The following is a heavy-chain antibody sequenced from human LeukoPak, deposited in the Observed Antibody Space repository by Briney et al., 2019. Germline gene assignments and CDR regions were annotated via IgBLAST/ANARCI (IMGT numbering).Heavy chain of an antibody. CDR1: GFTFSSCA. V-gene: IGHV3-23*01. J-gene: IGHJ6*03. Sequence: GGSLRLSCAASGFTFSSCAMSWVRQAPGKGLEWVSAISGSGGSTYYADSVKGRFTISRDNSKNTLYLQMNSLRAEDTAVYYCAKSRPPYSSSSGGYYYYYYMDVWGKGTTVTVSS. D-gene: IGHD6-6*01. CDR3: AKSRPPYSSSSGGYYYYYYMDV. CDR2: ISGSGGST.